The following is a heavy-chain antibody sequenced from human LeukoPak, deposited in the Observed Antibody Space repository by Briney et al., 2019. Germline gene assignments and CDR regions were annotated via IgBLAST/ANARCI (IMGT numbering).Heavy chain of an antibody. J-gene: IGHJ4*02. CDR3: ARRDVGSTIDY. Sequence: PSETLSLTCTVSGDSIISSRFYWAWIRQPQGKGLEWIGSILYTGRTFYNPSLKSRVTISVDTSKNQVSLRLGSVTASDTAVYYCARRDVGSTIDYWGQGTLVTVSS. CDR1: GDSIISSRFY. D-gene: IGHD1-26*01. CDR2: ILYTGRT. V-gene: IGHV4-39*01.